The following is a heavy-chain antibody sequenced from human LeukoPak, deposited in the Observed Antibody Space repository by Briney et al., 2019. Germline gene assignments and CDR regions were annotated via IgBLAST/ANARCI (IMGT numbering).Heavy chain of an antibody. Sequence: PSETLSLTCAVYGGSFSGYYWSWIRQPPGKGLEWIGETNHSGSTNYNPSLKSRVTISVDTSKKQFSLRLSSVTAADTAVYYCARGEAVVRLLDYWGQGTLVTVSS. V-gene: IGHV4-34*01. CDR3: ARGEAVVRLLDY. D-gene: IGHD3-10*01. J-gene: IGHJ4*02. CDR2: TNHSGST. CDR1: GGSFSGYY.